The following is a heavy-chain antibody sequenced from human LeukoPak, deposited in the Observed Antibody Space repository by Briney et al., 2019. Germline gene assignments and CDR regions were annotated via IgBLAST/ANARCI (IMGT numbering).Heavy chain of an antibody. Sequence: GGSLRLSCAASGFSFSSYSMNWVRQAPGKGLEWVSSISSSRTYIYYADSVKGRFTISRDNAKNSLYLQMNSLRAEDTAVYYCARDGVHDPPLDYWGQGTLVTVSS. CDR2: ISSSRTYI. CDR3: ARDGVHDPPLDY. V-gene: IGHV3-21*06. CDR1: GFSFSSYS. J-gene: IGHJ4*02. D-gene: IGHD1-1*01.